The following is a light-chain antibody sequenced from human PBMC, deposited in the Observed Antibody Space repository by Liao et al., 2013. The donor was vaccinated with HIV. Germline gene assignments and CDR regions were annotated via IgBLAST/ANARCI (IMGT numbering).Light chain of an antibody. Sequence: SYELTQPPSVSVSPGQTARITCSGDALPKQYAYWYQQKPGQAPVLVIYKDSERPSGIPERFSGSSSGNTSTLTISGTQAMDEADYYCQAWDSAIAYVFGAGTKVTVL. CDR3: QAWDSAIAYV. CDR2: KDS. CDR1: ALPKQY. V-gene: IGLV3-25*02. J-gene: IGLJ1*01.